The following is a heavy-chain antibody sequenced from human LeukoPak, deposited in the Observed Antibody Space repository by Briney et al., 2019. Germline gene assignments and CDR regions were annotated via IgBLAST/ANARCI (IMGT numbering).Heavy chain of an antibody. J-gene: IGHJ4*02. D-gene: IGHD3-10*01. Sequence: ASVTVSCKASGYTFTSYGISWVRQAPGQGLEWMGWISAYNGNTNYAQKLQGRVTMTTDTSTSTAYMELRSLRSDDTAVYYCARDHVRFGELLLGLFDYWGQGTLVTGSS. CDR2: ISAYNGNT. V-gene: IGHV1-18*01. CDR1: GYTFTSYG. CDR3: ARDHVRFGELLLGLFDY.